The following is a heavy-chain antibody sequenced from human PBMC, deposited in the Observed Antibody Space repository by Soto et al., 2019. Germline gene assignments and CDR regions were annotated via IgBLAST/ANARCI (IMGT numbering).Heavy chain of an antibody. CDR3: ARAMGTAMFPGNYYYGMDV. J-gene: IGHJ6*02. CDR1: GFTFSSYG. D-gene: IGHD5-18*01. CDR2: IWYDGSNK. V-gene: IGHV3-33*01. Sequence: PGGSLRLSCAASGFTFSSYGMHWVRQAPGKGLEWVAVIWYDGSNKYYADSVKGRFTISRDNSKNTLYLQMNSLRAEDTAVYYCARAMGTAMFPGNYYYGMDVSSQGTTVTVSS.